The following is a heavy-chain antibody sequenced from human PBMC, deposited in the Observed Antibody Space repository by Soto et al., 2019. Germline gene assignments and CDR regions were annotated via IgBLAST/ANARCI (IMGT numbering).Heavy chain of an antibody. V-gene: IGHV3-33*01. CDR2: IWYDGSNK. D-gene: IGHD2-15*01. CDR3: GREIDAYMRGVVVAAVDAFDI. Sequence: PGGSLRLSCAASGFTFSSYGMHWVRQAPGKGLEWVAVIWYDGSNKYYADSVKGRFTISRDNSKTTLYLQMNSPRAEDTAVYYCGREIDAYMRGVVVAAVDAFDIWCQGTMVTVSP. CDR1: GFTFSSYG. J-gene: IGHJ3*02.